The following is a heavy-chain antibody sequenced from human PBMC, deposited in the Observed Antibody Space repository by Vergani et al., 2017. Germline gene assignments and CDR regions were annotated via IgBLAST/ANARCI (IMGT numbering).Heavy chain of an antibody. CDR2: TYYRSKWYN. CDR3: ASVMKQLVVSTYYYYYYMDV. Sequence: QVQLQQSGPGLVKPSQTLSLTCAISGDSVSSNSAAWNWIRQSPSRGLEWLGRTYYRSKWYNDYEVSVKSRITINPDTSKNQFSLQLNSVTPEDTCVYYCASVMKQLVVSTYYYYYYMDVWGKGTTVTVSS. V-gene: IGHV6-1*01. J-gene: IGHJ6*03. D-gene: IGHD6-6*01. CDR1: GDSVSSNSAA.